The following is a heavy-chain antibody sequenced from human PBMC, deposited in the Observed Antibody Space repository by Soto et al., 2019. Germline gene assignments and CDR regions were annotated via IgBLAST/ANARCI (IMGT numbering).Heavy chain of an antibody. V-gene: IGHV4-34*01. J-gene: IGHJ4*02. CDR2: INHSGST. Sequence: PSETLSLTCAVYGGSFSGYHWSWIRQPPGKGLEWIGEINHSGSTNYNPSLKSRVTISVDTSKNQFSLKLSSVTAADTAVYYCARAAGVDTAMVSFDYWGQGTLVTVSS. D-gene: IGHD5-18*01. CDR3: ARAAGVDTAMVSFDY. CDR1: GGSFSGYH.